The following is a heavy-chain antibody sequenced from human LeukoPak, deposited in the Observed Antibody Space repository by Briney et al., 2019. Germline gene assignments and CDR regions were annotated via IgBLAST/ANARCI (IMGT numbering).Heavy chain of an antibody. CDR3: ARLGVVPAAIAGYYFDY. CDR1: GGSISSYY. J-gene: IGHJ4*02. CDR2: IYTSGST. V-gene: IGHV4-4*07. Sequence: PSETLSLTCTVSGGSISSYYWSWIRQPAGKGLEWIGRIYTSGSTNYNPSLKSRVTMSVDTSKNQFSLRLSSVTAADTAVYYCARLGVVPAAIAGYYFDYWGQGTLVTVSS. D-gene: IGHD2-2*02.